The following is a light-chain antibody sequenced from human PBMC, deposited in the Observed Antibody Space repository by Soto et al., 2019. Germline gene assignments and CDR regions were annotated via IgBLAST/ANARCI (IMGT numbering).Light chain of an antibody. J-gene: IGLJ2*01. V-gene: IGLV4-69*01. CDR2: LNSDGSH. CDR1: SGHSNYA. Sequence: QLVLTQSPSASASLGASVKLTCVLSSGHSNYAVAWHQQQPEKGPRYLMRLNSDGSHNRGDGLPDRFSGSSSGTERYLTISRLQSEDEADYYCQTWGTGTVIFGGGTKLTVL. CDR3: QTWGTGTVI.